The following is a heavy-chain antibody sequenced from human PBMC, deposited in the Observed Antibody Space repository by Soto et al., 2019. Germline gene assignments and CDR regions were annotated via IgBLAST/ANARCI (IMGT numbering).Heavy chain of an antibody. CDR1: GYTFTSYY. D-gene: IGHD3-10*01. CDR2: INHSGGST. Sequence: QVQLEQSGAEVKKPGASVKVSCKASGYTFTSYYMHWVRQAPGQGLEWMGIINHSGGSTSYAQKFQGKVTMTNDTSTSTVYMELSSLRSEDTAVYYCARIRRVRCYGMDVWGQGTAVTVS. J-gene: IGHJ6*02. V-gene: IGHV1-46*01. CDR3: ARIRRVRCYGMDV.